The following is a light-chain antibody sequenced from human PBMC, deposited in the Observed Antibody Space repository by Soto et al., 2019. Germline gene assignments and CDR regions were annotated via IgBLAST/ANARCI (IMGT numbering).Light chain of an antibody. CDR2: GAS. CDR3: QQYEKWSPLT. J-gene: IGKJ4*01. CDR1: QSVSIS. V-gene: IGKV3-15*01. Sequence: EIVMTQSPGTLSVSPGERVTLSCRASQSVSISLAWYQQKLGQAPRLLIYGASTRANGIPERFSGSGSGTEFTLTISSLQSEDFAVYYCQQYEKWSPLTFGGGTKVEIK.